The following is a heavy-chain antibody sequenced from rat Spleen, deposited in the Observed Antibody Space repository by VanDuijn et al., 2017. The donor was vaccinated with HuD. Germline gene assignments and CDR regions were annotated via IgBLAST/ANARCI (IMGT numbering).Heavy chain of an antibody. CDR3: TREDWVVDA. CDR1: GFTFSDYY. Sequence: EVQLVESDGGLVQPGRSLKLSCAASGFTFSDYYMAWVRQAPTKGLEWVAIITYDGSNTYYRDSVRGRFTISRDNADSTLYLQMISLRSEDTATYYCTREDWVVDAWGQGVSVTVSS. V-gene: IGHV5-7*01. CDR2: ITYDGSNT. J-gene: IGHJ4*01. D-gene: IGHD1-6*01.